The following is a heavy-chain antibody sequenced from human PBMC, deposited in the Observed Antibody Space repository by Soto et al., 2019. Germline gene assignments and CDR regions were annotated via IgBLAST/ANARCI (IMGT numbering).Heavy chain of an antibody. Sequence: ASVKVSCKASGYTFTSYGISWVRQAPGQGLEWMGWISAYNDNTNYAQKLQDRVTMTTDTSTSTAYMELRRLRSDDTAVYYCERARAWEIAAVDYYYGMDVWGQGTTVTVSS. CDR2: ISAYNDNT. CDR3: ERARAWEIAAVDYYYGMDV. CDR1: GYTFTSYG. J-gene: IGHJ6*02. V-gene: IGHV1-18*01. D-gene: IGHD2-15*01.